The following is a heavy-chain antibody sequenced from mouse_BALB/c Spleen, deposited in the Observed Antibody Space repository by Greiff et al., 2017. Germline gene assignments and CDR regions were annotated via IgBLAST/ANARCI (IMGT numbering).Heavy chain of an antibody. V-gene: IGHV5-6-5*01. J-gene: IGHJ4*01. CDR3: ARVGITTVVPYYAMDY. CDR2: ISSGGST. Sequence: EVHLVESGGGLVKPGGSLKLSCAASGFTFSSYAMSWVRQTPEKRLEWVASISSGGSTYYPDSVKGRFTISRDNARNILYLQMSSLRSEDTAMYYCARVGITTVVPYYAMDYWGQGTSVTVSS. CDR1: GFTFSSYA. D-gene: IGHD1-1*01.